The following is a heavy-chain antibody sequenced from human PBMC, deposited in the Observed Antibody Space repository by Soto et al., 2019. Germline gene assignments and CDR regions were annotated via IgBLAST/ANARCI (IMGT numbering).Heavy chain of an antibody. CDR1: GYTFTSYT. CDR2: ISANNGNI. V-gene: IGHV1-18*04. J-gene: IGHJ6*02. CDR3: ARQKASNNYYGMDV. Sequence: AASVKVSCKASGYTFTSYTFSWVRRALGQGLEWMGWISANNGNIRYAQKLQGRVTMTTDTSTSTVYVEVWSLRTDDTAVYYWARQKASNNYYGMDVWGQGTMVTVSS.